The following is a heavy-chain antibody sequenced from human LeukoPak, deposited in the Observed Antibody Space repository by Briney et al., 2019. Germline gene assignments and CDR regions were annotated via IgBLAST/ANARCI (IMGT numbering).Heavy chain of an antibody. J-gene: IGHJ4*02. D-gene: IGHD6-19*01. V-gene: IGHV4-39*07. CDR1: GGSISSSSYY. Sequence: SETLSLTCTVSGGSISSSSYYWGWIRQPPGKGLEWIGNIYYSGSTSYNPSLKSRVTISVDTSKNQFSLKLSSVTAADTAVYYCARGSRGWYRGKGFDYWGQGTLVTVSS. CDR3: ARGSRGWYRGKGFDY. CDR2: IYYSGST.